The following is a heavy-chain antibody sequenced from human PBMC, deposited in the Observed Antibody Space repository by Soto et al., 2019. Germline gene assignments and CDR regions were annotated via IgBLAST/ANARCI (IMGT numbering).Heavy chain of an antibody. CDR1: GFTFTNSA. CDR3: VAYVYSGGGCCSVDF. D-gene: IGHD2-21*02. Sequence: QVQIVQSGPEVKRPGTSVRVSCKTSGFTFTNSAVQWVRQARGQRLEWIGWIIVASGRTNYAREVQERVTISRDTSTSPAYMEFSGLRSEDTAVYYCVAYVYSGGGCCSVDFWGPGNMGPGSS. CDR2: IIVASGRT. J-gene: IGHJ3*01. V-gene: IGHV1-58*01.